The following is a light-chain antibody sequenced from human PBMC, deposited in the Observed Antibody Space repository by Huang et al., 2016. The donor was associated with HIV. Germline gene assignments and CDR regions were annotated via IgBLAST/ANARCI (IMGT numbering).Light chain of an antibody. CDR2: DAS. CDR1: QSISNH. Sequence: IVLTQSPATLSWYLGERVTLSCRASQSISNHLAWYQQRPGQAPRLRIYDASNRVAGVPARVSGSGSGTDCTLTISSLEPEDFALYYCQQHHSWLTFGGGTKLEVK. CDR3: QQHHSWLT. J-gene: IGKJ4*01. V-gene: IGKV3-11*01.